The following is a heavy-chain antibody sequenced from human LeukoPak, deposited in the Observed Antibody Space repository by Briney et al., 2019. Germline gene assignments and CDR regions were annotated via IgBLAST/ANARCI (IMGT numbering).Heavy chain of an antibody. CDR3: ARSPSGYYYDSSGYYYFFDY. D-gene: IGHD3-22*01. CDR1: GGTFSSYA. J-gene: IGHJ4*02. Sequence: SVKVSCKASGGTFSSYAISWVRQAPGQGLEWMGGIIPIFCTANYAQKFQGRVTNTTDESTSTAYMELSRLRSEDTAVYYCARSPSGYYYDSSGYYYFFDYWGQGTLVTVSS. CDR2: IIPIFCTA. V-gene: IGHV1-69*05.